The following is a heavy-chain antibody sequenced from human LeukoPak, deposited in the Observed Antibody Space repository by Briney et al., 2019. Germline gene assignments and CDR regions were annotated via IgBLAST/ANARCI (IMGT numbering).Heavy chain of an antibody. J-gene: IGHJ6*04. Sequence: GGSLRLSCAASGFTFSSYEMNWVRQAPRKGLVWVSYISSSGSTIYYADSVKGRFTISRDNAKNSLYLQMNSLRAEDTAVYYCAELSITMIGGVWGKGTTVTISS. CDR3: AELSITMIGGV. V-gene: IGHV3-48*03. D-gene: IGHD3-10*02. CDR2: ISSSGSTI. CDR1: GFTFSSYE.